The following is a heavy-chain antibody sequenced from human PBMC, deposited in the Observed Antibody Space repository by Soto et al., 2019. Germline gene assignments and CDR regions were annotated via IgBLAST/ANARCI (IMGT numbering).Heavy chain of an antibody. CDR3: ARHSYYSNPLRFDP. D-gene: IGHD4-4*01. V-gene: IGHV4-39*01. J-gene: IGHJ5*02. CDR2: IYYSGST. Sequence: SETLSLTCTVSGGSISSCSFHWGWIRQPPGKGLEWIGSIYYSGSTNYNPSLKSRVTISVDTSKNQFSLRLSSVTAAETAVYYCARHSYYSNPLRFDPWGQGTLVTVSS. CDR1: GGSISSCSFH.